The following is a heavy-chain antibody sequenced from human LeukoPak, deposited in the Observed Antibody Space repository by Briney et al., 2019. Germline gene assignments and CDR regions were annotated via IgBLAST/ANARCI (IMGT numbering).Heavy chain of an antibody. J-gene: IGHJ4*02. D-gene: IGHD3-10*01. CDR3: ARVPGSGSPDY. CDR1: GYSISSSNW. V-gene: IGHV4-28*03. Sequence: SETLSLTCAVSGYSISSSNWWGWIRPPPGKGLEWIGYIYYSGSTYYNPSLKSRVTISVDTSKNQFSLKLSSVTAADTAVYYCARVPGSGSPDYWGQGTLVTVSS. CDR2: IYYSGST.